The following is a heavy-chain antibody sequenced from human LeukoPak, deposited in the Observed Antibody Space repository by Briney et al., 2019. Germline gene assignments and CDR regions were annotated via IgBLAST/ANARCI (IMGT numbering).Heavy chain of an antibody. V-gene: IGHV3-23*01. Sequence: PGGSLRLSCAASGFSFNSYAMSWVHQAPGKGLEWVSAINNDGDSTYSADSVKGRFTISRDNARNSLYLQMNSLRAEDTAMYYCARDAGNSGYGCDLWGQGTLVTVSS. J-gene: IGHJ5*02. D-gene: IGHD5-12*01. CDR1: GFSFNSYA. CDR3: ARDAGNSGYGCDL. CDR2: INNDGDST.